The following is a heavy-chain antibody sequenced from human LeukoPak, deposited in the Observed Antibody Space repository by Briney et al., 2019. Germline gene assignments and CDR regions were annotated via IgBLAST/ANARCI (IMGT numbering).Heavy chain of an antibody. CDR3: ARYRVDYGDYGFDY. Sequence: ASVKVSCKASGYTFTGYYMHCVRQAPGQGLEWMGWINPNSGGTNYAQKFQGRFTMTRDTSISTAYMELSRLRSDDTAVYYCARYRVDYGDYGFDYWGQGTLVTVSS. CDR2: INPNSGGT. J-gene: IGHJ4*02. CDR1: GYTFTGYY. V-gene: IGHV1-2*02. D-gene: IGHD4-17*01.